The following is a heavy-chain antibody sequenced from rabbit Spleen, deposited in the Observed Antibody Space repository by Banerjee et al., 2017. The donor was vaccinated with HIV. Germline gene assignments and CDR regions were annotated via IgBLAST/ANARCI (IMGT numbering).Heavy chain of an antibody. Sequence: LEESGGGLVKPGGTLTLTCTVSGFSFSSNWICWVRQAPGKGLEWIACIDSDDGTTYYANWVNGRFTLSKSSSSAVTLQMTSLTVADTATYFCARDAAGREDFNLWGQGTLVTVS. CDR3: ARDAAGREDFNL. J-gene: IGHJ4*01. D-gene: IGHD4-2*01. CDR1: GFSFSSNW. V-gene: IGHV1S45*01. CDR2: IDSDDGTT.